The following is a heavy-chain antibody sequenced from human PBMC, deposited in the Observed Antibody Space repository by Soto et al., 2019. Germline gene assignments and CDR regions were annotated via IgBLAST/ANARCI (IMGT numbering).Heavy chain of an antibody. CDR1: GGSITDYS. J-gene: IGHJ5*02. Sequence: SETLSLTCTVSGGSITDYSWVWIRQPAGKGLEWIGRIFSSGSTNYNPSLKGRITMSLDTSKNQFSLKLNSATATDTAVYFCARDQGVVVTADSWFDPWGQGIMVTVSS. CDR3: ARDQGVVVTADSWFDP. V-gene: IGHV4-4*07. D-gene: IGHD2-21*02. CDR2: IFSSGST.